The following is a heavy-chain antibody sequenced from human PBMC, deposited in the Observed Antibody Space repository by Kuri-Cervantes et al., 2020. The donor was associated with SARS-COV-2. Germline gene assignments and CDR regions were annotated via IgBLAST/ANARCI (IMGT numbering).Heavy chain of an antibody. CDR2: ISSSSSYI. CDR1: GITFSSYS. Sequence: GESLKISCAASGITFSSYSMNWVRQAPGKGLEWVSSISSSSSYIYYADSVKGRFTISRDNSKNTLYLQMNSLRAEDTAVYYCARGTDIYDFWSGYLTEYYYYALDVWGQGTTVTVSS. CDR3: ARGTDIYDFWSGYLTEYYYYALDV. V-gene: IGHV3-21*03. J-gene: IGHJ6*02. D-gene: IGHD3-3*01.